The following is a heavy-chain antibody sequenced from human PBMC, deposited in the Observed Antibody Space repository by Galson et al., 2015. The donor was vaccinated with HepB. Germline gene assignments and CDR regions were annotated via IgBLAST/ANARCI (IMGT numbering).Heavy chain of an antibody. J-gene: IGHJ5*02. V-gene: IGHV1-69*13. CDR2: IIPIFGTA. Sequence: SVKVSCKASGGTFSSYAISWVRQAPGQGLEWMGGIIPIFGTANYAQKFQGRVTITADESTSTAYMELSSLRSEDTAVYYCASMTGTTSWFDPWGQGTLVTVSS. D-gene: IGHD1-7*01. CDR1: GGTFSSYA. CDR3: ASMTGTTSWFDP.